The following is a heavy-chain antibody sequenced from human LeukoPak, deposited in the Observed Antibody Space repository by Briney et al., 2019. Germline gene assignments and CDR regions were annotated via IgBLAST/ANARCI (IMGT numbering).Heavy chain of an antibody. Sequence: GGSLRLSCAASGFTLRTYGMHWVRQAPGKGLEWVAFIRNDGTNKYYADSVKGRFTISRDNSKNTLYLQMNSLRAEDTAVYYCARRSGIAVAGAFDYWGQGTLVTVSS. V-gene: IGHV3-30*02. CDR1: GFTLRTYG. J-gene: IGHJ4*02. CDR3: ARRSGIAVAGAFDY. D-gene: IGHD6-19*01. CDR2: IRNDGTNK.